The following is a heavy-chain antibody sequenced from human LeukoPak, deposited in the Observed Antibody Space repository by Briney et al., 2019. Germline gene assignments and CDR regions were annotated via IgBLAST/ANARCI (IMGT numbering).Heavy chain of an antibody. V-gene: IGHV3-23*01. Sequence: GGSLRLSCAASGFTFSSYAMSWVRQAPGKGLEWVSLISGSGGSTYYADSVKGRFTISRDNSKNTLYLQMNSLRAEDTAVYYCARGPSGIPDYWGQGTLVTVSS. D-gene: IGHD6-19*01. CDR1: GFTFSSYA. CDR2: ISGSGGST. CDR3: ARGPSGIPDY. J-gene: IGHJ4*02.